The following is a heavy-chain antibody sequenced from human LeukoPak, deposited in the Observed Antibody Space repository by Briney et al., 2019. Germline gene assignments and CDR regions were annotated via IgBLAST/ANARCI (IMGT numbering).Heavy chain of an antibody. Sequence: GGSLRLSCAASGFTFSSYGMHWVRQAPGKGLEWVAGIHNDYRTFYADSVKGRFTILRDDSANTVYLQMNSLRAEDTAIFYCANHFGGGQGALVTVSS. CDR1: GFTFSSYG. CDR3: ANHFG. V-gene: IGHV3-NL1*01. J-gene: IGHJ4*02. D-gene: IGHD3-10*01. CDR2: IHNDYRT.